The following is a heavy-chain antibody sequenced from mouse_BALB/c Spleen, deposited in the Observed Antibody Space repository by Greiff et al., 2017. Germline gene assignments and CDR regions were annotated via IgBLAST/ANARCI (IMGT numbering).Heavy chain of an antibody. D-gene: IGHD2-4*01. Sequence: EVKLVESGPGLVKPSQSLSLTCTVTGYSITSDYAWNWIRQFPGNKLEWMGYISYSGSTSYNPSLKSRISITRDTSKNQFFLQLNSVTTEDTATYDCARGGIYYDYDDGGHYFDYWGQGTTLTVSS. CDR3: ARGGIYYDYDDGGHYFDY. CDR1: GYSITSDYA. J-gene: IGHJ2*01. CDR2: ISYSGST. V-gene: IGHV3-2*02.